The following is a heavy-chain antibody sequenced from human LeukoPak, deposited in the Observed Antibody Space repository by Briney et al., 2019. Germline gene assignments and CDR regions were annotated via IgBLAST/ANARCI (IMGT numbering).Heavy chain of an antibody. J-gene: IGHJ5*02. V-gene: IGHV4-38-2*01. CDR3: AIGGYCSSTSCYEGFDP. CDR1: GYSTSNGYY. D-gene: IGHD2-2*01. Sequence: SETLSLTCAVSGYSTSNGYYWGWIRQPPGKGLEWIGSIYHSGSTYYNPSLKSRVTISVDTSKNQFSLKLSSVTAADTAVYYCAIGGYCSSTSCYEGFDPWGQGTLVTVSS. CDR2: IYHSGST.